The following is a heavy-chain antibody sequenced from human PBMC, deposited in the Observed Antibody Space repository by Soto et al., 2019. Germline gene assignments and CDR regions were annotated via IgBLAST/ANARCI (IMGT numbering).Heavy chain of an antibody. D-gene: IGHD6-13*01. CDR2: VHYTAST. J-gene: IGHJ4*02. CDR3: ARDRRWYVDY. CDR1: EGSINWSPDY. Sequence: SETLSLTCTVSEGSINWSPDYWGWLRQPPGKEPQWIASVHYTASTYYNPSLKSRVTISVDTSKNQFSLKLSSVTAADTAVYYCARDRRWYVDYWGQGTLVTVSS. V-gene: IGHV4-39*07.